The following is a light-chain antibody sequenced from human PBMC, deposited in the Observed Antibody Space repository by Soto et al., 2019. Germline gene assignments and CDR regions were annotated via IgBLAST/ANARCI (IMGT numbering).Light chain of an antibody. J-gene: IGKJ4*01. CDR2: AAS. CDR3: QQSNSFPLA. V-gene: IGKV1D-12*01. Sequence: DIQMTQSPSSVSASVGDRVTITCRASQDISNCLAWYQQKPGKAPNLLIYAASSLPSGVPSRFSGSGSGTDFTLTINSLQPEDSATYYCQQSNSFPLAFGRGTKVEIK. CDR1: QDISNC.